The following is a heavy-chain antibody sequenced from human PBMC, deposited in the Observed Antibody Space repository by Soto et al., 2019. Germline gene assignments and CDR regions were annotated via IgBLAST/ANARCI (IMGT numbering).Heavy chain of an antibody. CDR3: AKSSEHGDYAGAGMYV. V-gene: IGHV3-23*01. J-gene: IGHJ6*02. CDR2: ISRRGGST. Sequence: EVQLLESGGGWVQPGGSLRLSCAASGFTFSSYAMSWVRQAPGKGLEWVSAISRRGGSTYYADSVKGRFTVSRDNSKNTLYLQVHSLRAEDTAVYYCAKSSEHGDYAGAGMYVLGQGTTVAVSS. D-gene: IGHD4-17*01. CDR1: GFTFSSYA.